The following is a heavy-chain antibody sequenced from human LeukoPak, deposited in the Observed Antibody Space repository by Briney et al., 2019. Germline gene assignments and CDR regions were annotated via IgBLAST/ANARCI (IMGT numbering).Heavy chain of an antibody. D-gene: IGHD4-23*01. CDR3: AKDSSGDYGGDYFDY. V-gene: IGHV3-9*01. CDR2: ISWNSGSI. CDR1: GFTFDDYA. J-gene: IGHJ4*02. Sequence: GGSLRLSCAASGFTFDDYAMHWVRQAPGKGLEWVSGISWNSGSIGHADSVKGRFTISRDNAKNSLYLQMNSLRAEDTALYYCAKDSSGDYGGDYFDYWGQGTLVTVSS.